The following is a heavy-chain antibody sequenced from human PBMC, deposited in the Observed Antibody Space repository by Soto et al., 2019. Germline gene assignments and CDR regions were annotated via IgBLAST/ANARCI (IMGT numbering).Heavy chain of an antibody. Sequence: SVKVSCKASGGTFSSYAISWVRQATGHGLEWMGGIIPIFGTANYAQKFQGRVTITADESTSTAYMELSSLRSEDTAVYYCARGNLRRKNYFDYGGQGTLVTVS. V-gene: IGHV1-69*13. CDR3: ARGNLRRKNYFDY. CDR2: IIPIFGTA. CDR1: GGTFSSYA. D-gene: IGHD4-17*01. J-gene: IGHJ4*02.